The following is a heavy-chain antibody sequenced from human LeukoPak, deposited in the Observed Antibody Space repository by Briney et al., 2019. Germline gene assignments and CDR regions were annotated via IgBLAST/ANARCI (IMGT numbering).Heavy chain of an antibody. V-gene: IGHV1-46*01. CDR3: ARVDTAMVLDY. CDR2: INPSGGST. J-gene: IGHJ4*02. D-gene: IGHD5-18*01. Sequence: GIINPSGGSTSYAQKFQGRVTMTRDMSTSTVYMELSSLRSEDTAVYYCARVDTAMVLDYWGQGTLVTVSS.